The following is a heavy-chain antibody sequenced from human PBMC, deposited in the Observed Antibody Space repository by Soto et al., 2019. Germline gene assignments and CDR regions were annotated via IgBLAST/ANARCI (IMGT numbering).Heavy chain of an antibody. V-gene: IGHV4-34*01. J-gene: IGHJ4*02. CDR1: GGSFSGYY. CDR2: INHSGST. CDR3: ARVWRAVRGNSLDY. Sequence: SETLSLTCAVYGGSFSGYYWSWIRQPPGKGLEWIGEINHSGSTNYNPSLKSRVTISVDTSKNQFSLKLSSVTAADTAVYYCARVWRAVRGNSLDYWGQGTLVTVSS. D-gene: IGHD3-10*01.